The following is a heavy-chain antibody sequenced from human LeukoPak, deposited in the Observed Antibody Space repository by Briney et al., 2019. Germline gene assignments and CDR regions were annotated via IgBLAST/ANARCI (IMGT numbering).Heavy chain of an antibody. CDR3: ARVGDRSGWYFFDY. V-gene: IGHV4-4*07. CDR1: GGSISSYY. CDR2: IYSSGST. D-gene: IGHD6-19*01. J-gene: IGHJ4*02. Sequence: SETLSLTCTVSGGSISSYYWSWIRQPAGKGLEWIGRIYSSGSTNYNPSLKSRVSISVDTSKNHLSLKVSSVTVADTAVYFCARVGDRSGWYFFDYWGQGNLVTVSA.